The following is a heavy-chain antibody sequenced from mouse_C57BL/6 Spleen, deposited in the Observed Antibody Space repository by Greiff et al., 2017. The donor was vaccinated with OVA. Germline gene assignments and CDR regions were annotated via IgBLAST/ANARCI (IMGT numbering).Heavy chain of an antibody. CDR2: IYPGSGNT. D-gene: IGHD2-4*01. V-gene: IGHV1-76*01. CDR1: GYTFTDYY. Sequence: VQLQESGAELVRPGASVKLSCKASGYTFTDYYINWVKQRPGQGLEWIARIYPGSGNTYYNEKFKGKATLTAEKSSSTAYMQLSSLTSEDSAVYFCARKGYDYESFDVWGTGTTVTVSS. CDR3: ARKGYDYESFDV. J-gene: IGHJ1*03.